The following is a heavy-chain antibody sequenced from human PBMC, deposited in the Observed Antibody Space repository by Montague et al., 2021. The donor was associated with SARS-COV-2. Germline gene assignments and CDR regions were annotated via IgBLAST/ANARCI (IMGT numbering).Heavy chain of an antibody. V-gene: IGHV6-1*01. CDR1: GDSVSSNIAA. CDR3: TQERGPGRTTWHYFDY. CDR2: TYYRSKWYN. J-gene: IGHJ4*02. D-gene: IGHD1-14*01. Sequence: CAISGDSVSSNIAAWNWIRQSPLRGLEWLGRTYYRSKWYNDYAVSVRSRITISPDTSKNQFSLQLNSATPEDTAVYYCTQERGPGRTTWHYFDYWGQGTLVTVSS.